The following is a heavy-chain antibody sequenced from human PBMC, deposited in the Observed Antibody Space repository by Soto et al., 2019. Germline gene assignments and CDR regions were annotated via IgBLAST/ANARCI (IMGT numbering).Heavy chain of an antibody. CDR1: GFTFSSYA. J-gene: IGHJ4*02. V-gene: IGHV3-23*01. CDR3: AKDLTGDRYFDY. D-gene: IGHD7-27*01. CDR2: ISGSGGST. Sequence: GGSLRLSCAASGFTFSSYAMSWVRQAPGKGLEWVSAISGSGGSTYYADSVKGRFTISRDNSKNTLYLQRNSLRAEDTVLYYCAKDLTGDRYFDYWGQGTLVTVSS.